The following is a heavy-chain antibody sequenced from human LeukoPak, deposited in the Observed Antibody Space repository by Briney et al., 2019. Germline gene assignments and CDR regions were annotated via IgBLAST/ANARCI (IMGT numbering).Heavy chain of an antibody. D-gene: IGHD5-18*01. CDR1: GFTFSSYW. Sequence: GGSLRLSCAASGFTFSSYWMSWVRQAPGKGLEWVANIKQDGSEKYYVDSVKGRFTISRDNAKNSLYLQMNSLRAEDTAVYYCARGSYGSKVRLYYFDYWGQGTLVTVSS. CDR2: IKQDGSEK. CDR3: ARGSYGSKVRLYYFDY. J-gene: IGHJ4*02. V-gene: IGHV3-7*04.